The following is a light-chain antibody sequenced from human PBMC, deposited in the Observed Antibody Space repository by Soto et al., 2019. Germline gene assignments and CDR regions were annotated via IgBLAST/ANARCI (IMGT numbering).Light chain of an antibody. J-gene: IGKJ5*01. CDR1: QSVSSS. CDR3: QQRSNWPV. V-gene: IGKV3-11*01. Sequence: EIVLTQSPATLSLPPGERATLSCRASQSVSSSLAWYQQKPGQAPRLLIYDASNRATGIPARFSGSGSGTNSTLTISSLEPEDFAVYYCQQRSNWPVFGQGTRWRLN. CDR2: DAS.